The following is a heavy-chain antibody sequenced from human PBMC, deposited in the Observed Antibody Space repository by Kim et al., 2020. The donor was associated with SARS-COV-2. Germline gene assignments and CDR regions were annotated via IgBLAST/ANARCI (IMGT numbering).Heavy chain of an antibody. CDR1: GFTFSDYY. CDR2: ISSSGSTI. Sequence: GGSLRLSCAASGFTFSDYYMSWIRQAPGKGLEWVAYISSSGSTIYYADSVKGRFTISRDNAKNSLYLQMNSLRAEDTAVYYCARERITIFYGAGGWIDYWCQGTLVTVSS. CDR3: ARERITIFYGAGGWIDY. D-gene: IGHD3-9*01. J-gene: IGHJ4*02. V-gene: IGHV3-11*01.